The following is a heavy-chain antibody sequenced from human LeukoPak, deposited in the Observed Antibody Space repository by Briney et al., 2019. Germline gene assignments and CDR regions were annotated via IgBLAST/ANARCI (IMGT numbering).Heavy chain of an antibody. J-gene: IGHJ4*02. CDR3: ARATETYYDFWSGYGFSWDVILFDY. Sequence: PGGSLRLSCAASGFTFSSYSMNWVRQAPGKGLEWVSSISSSSSYIYYADSVKGRFTISRDNAKNSLYLQMNSLRAEDTAVYYCARATETYYDFWSGYGFSWDVILFDYWGQGTLVTVSS. V-gene: IGHV3-21*01. D-gene: IGHD3-3*01. CDR2: ISSSSSYI. CDR1: GFTFSSYS.